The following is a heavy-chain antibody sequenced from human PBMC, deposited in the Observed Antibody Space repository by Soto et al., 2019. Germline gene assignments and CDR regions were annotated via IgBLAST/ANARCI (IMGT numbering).Heavy chain of an antibody. Sequence: QVQLVESGGGVVQPGRSLRLSCAASGFTFSSYGMHWVRQAPGKGLEWVAVIWYDGSNKYYADSVKGRFTTSRDNSKNTLYLHINCLRAEDTPVYFCASDAALYSFLYYYYGMSVSCQGTTVTVSS. CDR1: GFTFSSYG. D-gene: IGHD2-8*01. CDR3: ASDAALYSFLYYYYGMSV. CDR2: IWYDGSNK. J-gene: IGHJ6*02. V-gene: IGHV3-33*01.